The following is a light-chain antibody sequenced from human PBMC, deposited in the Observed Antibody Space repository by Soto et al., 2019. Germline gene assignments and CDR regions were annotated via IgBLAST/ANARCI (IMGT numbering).Light chain of an antibody. Sequence: QSVLTQPASVSGAPGQSITISCTGTNSDVNYVSWHQQHPGKAPKLMIYEVINQSSGVSTRFSGSKSGNTASLTISGLQAEDEADYYCSSSTSSNTFVFGTGTKVTVL. CDR3: SSSTSSNTFV. V-gene: IGLV2-14*01. CDR1: NSDVNY. J-gene: IGLJ1*01. CDR2: EVI.